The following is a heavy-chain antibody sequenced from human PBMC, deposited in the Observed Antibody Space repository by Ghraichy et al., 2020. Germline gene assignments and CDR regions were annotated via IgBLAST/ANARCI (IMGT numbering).Heavy chain of an antibody. CDR3: ARDRYGSGSPLDY. Sequence: GGSLRLSCAASGFTFSSYGMHWVRQAPGKGLEWVAVIWYDGSNKYYADSVKGRFTISRDNSKNTLYLQMNSLRAEDTAVYYCARDRYGSGSPLDYWGQGTLVTVSS. CDR2: IWYDGSNK. J-gene: IGHJ4*02. D-gene: IGHD3-10*01. V-gene: IGHV3-33*01. CDR1: GFTFSSYG.